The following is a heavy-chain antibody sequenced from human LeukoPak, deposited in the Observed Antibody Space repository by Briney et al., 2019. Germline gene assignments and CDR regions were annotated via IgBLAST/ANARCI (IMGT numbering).Heavy chain of an antibody. CDR1: GFTFSNYG. CDR2: FSGTGDNT. V-gene: IGHV3-23*01. D-gene: IGHD3-10*01. J-gene: IGHJ4*02. CDR3: AREIFGSGSYPDY. Sequence: GGSLRLSCTASGFTFSNYGINWVRQAPGKGLEWVSTFSGTGDNTYYADSVKGRFTISRDNSKNTVYLQMNSLGGEDTAVYYCAREIFGSGSYPDYWGQGTLVTVSS.